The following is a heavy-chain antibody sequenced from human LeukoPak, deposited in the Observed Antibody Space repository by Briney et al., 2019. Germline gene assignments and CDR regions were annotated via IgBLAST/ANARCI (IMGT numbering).Heavy chain of an antibody. V-gene: IGHV1-69*13. J-gene: IGHJ4*02. CDR3: ARNNWNDGTLDY. CDR1: GYTFTSYG. D-gene: IGHD1-1*01. CDR2: IIPIFGTA. Sequence: SVKVSCKASGYTFTSYGISWVRQAPGQGLEWMGGIIPIFGTANYAQKFQGRVTITADESTSTAYMELSSLRSEDTAVYYCARNNWNDGTLDYWGQGTLVTVSS.